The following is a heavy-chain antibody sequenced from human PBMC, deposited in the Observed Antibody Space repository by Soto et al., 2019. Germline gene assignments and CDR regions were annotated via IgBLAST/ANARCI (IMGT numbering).Heavy chain of an antibody. CDR1: GFSLTSRPMG. D-gene: IGHD1-1*01. J-gene: IGHJ4*02. Sequence: QITLKESAPTRVKPTQTLTLTCTFSGFSLTSRPMGVGWIRQPPGKALEWLAFIYWDDDKRYSPSLRSRLSITKDTYGHPVVLTMTNMDPVDTATYYCAHRLAGYNWNGGYFDYWGQGVLVTVSS. CDR3: AHRLAGYNWNGGYFDY. CDR2: IYWDDDK. V-gene: IGHV2-5*02.